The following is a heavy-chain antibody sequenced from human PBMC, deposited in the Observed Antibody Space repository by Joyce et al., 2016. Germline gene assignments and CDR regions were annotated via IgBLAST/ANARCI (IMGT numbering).Heavy chain of an antibody. D-gene: IGHD2-2*01. J-gene: IGHJ4*02. CDR1: GFTFTSYA. V-gene: IGHV3-23*01. Sequence: EVQLLESGGGLVQPGGSLRLSCAASGFTFTSYAMTWVRQAPGKGLEWVSGISGSGDSTHYAESVKGRFTISRDNSKNTLYLQMNSLRAEDTAVYYCAKEEDIVVVPAASSYWGQGTLVTVSS. CDR2: ISGSGDST. CDR3: AKEEDIVVVPAASSY.